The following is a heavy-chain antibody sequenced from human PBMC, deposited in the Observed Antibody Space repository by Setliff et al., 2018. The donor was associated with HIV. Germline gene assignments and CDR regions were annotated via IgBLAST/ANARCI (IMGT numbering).Heavy chain of an antibody. Sequence: PSETLSLTCTVSGGSISSGGYYWSWIRQHPGKGLEWIGYIYDSGKTYYNPALKSRVSISVDTSKNQFSLDLRSVTAADTAVYYCARGTRTSLNWFDPWGQGTLDTVSS. CDR1: GGSISSGGYY. CDR2: IYDSGKT. D-gene: IGHD2-8*01. J-gene: IGHJ5*02. CDR3: ARGTRTSLNWFDP. V-gene: IGHV4-31*02.